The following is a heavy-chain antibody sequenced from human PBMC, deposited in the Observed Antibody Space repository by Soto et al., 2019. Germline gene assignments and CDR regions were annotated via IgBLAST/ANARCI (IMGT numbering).Heavy chain of an antibody. CDR2: IKQDGSEK. CDR3: ARPGPGEGYDYVWYFDY. V-gene: IGHV3-7*01. D-gene: IGHD3-16*01. J-gene: IGHJ4*02. CDR1: GFTFSSYW. Sequence: EVQLVESGGGLVQPGGSLRLSCAASGFTFSSYWMSWVRQAPGKGLEWVANIKQDGSEKYYVDSVKGQFTISRDNAKNSLYLQMNSLRAEDTAVYYWARPGPGEGYDYVWYFDYWGQGTLVTVSS.